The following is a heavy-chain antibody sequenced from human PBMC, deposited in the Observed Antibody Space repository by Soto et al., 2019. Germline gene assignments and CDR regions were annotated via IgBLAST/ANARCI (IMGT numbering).Heavy chain of an antibody. CDR3: ARSGDNYNVLDY. J-gene: IGHJ4*02. CDR2: SSSSGTFT. V-gene: IGHV3-11*03. CDR1: GFTLSDHY. D-gene: IGHD3-10*02. Sequence: GGSLRLSCAASGFTLSDHYMNWIRQAPGKGLEWISFSSSSGTFTKYADSVKGRFTISRDNAKNSLYLQINSLRGEDTAIYFCARSGDNYNVLDYWGPGTPVTVSS.